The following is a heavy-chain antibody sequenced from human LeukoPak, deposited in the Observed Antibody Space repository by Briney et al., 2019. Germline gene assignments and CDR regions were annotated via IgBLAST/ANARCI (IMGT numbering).Heavy chain of an antibody. CDR1: GYTFTSYG. Sequence: ASVKASCKASGYTFTSYGISWVRQATGQGLEWMGWMNPNSGNTGYAQKFQGRVTMTRNTSISTAYMELSSLRSEDTAVYYCARVGATNFDYWGQGTLVTVSS. J-gene: IGHJ4*02. CDR2: MNPNSGNT. D-gene: IGHD1-26*01. V-gene: IGHV1-8*02. CDR3: ARVGATNFDY.